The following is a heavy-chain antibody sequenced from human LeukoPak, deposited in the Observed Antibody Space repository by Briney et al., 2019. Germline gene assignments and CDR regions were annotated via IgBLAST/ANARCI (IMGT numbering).Heavy chain of an antibody. V-gene: IGHV4-39*01. J-gene: IGHJ6*03. CDR1: GGSTSSSSYY. CDR2: IYYSGST. CDR3: ARLKNYYYYYMDV. Sequence: SETLSLTCTVSGGSTSSSSYYWGWIRQPPGKGLEWIGSIYYSGSTYYNPSLKSRVTISVDTSKNQFSLKLSSVTAADTAVYYCARLKNYYYYYMDVWGKGTTVTVSS.